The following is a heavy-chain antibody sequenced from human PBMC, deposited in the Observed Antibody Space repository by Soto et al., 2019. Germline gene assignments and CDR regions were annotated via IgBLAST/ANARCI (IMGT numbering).Heavy chain of an antibody. D-gene: IGHD2-15*01. CDR1: GFTFSSYA. V-gene: IGHV3-30-3*01. CDR3: ARVRHCSGGSCYPGSLDY. Sequence: GGSLRLSCAASGFTFSSYAMHWVRQAPGKGLEWVAVISYDGSNKYYADSVKGRFTISRDNSKNTLYLQMNSLRAEDTAVYYCARVRHCSGGSCYPGSLDYWGQGTLVTVSS. J-gene: IGHJ4*02. CDR2: ISYDGSNK.